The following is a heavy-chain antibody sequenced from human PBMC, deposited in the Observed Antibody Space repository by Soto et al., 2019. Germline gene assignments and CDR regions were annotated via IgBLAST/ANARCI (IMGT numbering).Heavy chain of an antibody. D-gene: IGHD3-22*01. J-gene: IGHJ3*02. CDR3: EKDMWDRYYYDVGVNSAYAFVI. Sequence: EVQLVESGGGLVQPGRSLRLSCAASGFTFDDYAMHWVRQAPGKGLEWVSGISWNSGSIGYADSVKGRFTISRDNAKNSLYLKMNVLEAEETAWYYCEKDMWDRYYYDVGVNSAYAFVIGGQGTMFPVS. V-gene: IGHV3-9*01. CDR1: GFTFDDYA. CDR2: ISWNSGSI.